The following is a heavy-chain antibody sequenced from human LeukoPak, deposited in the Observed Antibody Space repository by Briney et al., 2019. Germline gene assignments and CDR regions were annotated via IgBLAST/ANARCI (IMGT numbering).Heavy chain of an antibody. Sequence: KPSETLSLTCSVSGYSISSYYYWGWIRQPPGKGLEWIGSIYHSGITYYKPSLKSRVTISVDTSKNQFSLKLSSVTAADTAVYYCARETPMDVWGKGTTVTVSS. V-gene: IGHV4-38-2*02. CDR1: GYSISSYYY. CDR3: ARETPMDV. J-gene: IGHJ6*03. CDR2: IYHSGIT.